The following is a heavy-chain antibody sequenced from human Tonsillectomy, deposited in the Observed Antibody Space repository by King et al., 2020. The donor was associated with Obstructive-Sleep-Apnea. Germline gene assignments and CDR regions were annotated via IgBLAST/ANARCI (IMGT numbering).Heavy chain of an antibody. V-gene: IGHV4-39*07. CDR2: IYYSGST. CDR3: AGGRVVVAAKGGDFDY. J-gene: IGHJ4*02. CDR1: GGSISSSSYY. Sequence: QLQESGPGLVKPSETLSLTCTVSGGSISSSSYYWGWIRQPPGKGLEWIGSIYYSGSTYYNPSLKSRVTISVDTSKNQFSLKLSSVTAADTAVYYCAGGRVVVAAKGGDFDYWGQGTLVTVSS. D-gene: IGHD2-15*01.